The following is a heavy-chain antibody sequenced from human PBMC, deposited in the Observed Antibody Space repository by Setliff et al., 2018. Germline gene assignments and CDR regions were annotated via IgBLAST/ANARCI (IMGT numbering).Heavy chain of an antibody. V-gene: IGHV4-59*08. CDR3: ARMSGFLYMDV. Sequence: PSETLSLTCTVSGGSVRGYYWSWIRQPPGKGLEWIGYMYYSGDTNYNPSLKSRVTISVATSKKQFSLNLSSVTAADTAVYYCARMSGFLYMDVWGKGTTVTVSS. CDR2: MYYSGDT. D-gene: IGHD3-3*01. CDR1: GGSVRGYY. J-gene: IGHJ6*03.